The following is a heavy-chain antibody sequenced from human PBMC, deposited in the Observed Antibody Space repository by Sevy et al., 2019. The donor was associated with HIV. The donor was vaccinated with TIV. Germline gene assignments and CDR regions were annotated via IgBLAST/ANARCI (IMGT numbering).Heavy chain of an antibody. CDR2: IKRDGSEK. CDR1: GLSFSNYW. CDR3: ARDCSSASCLWGMDV. V-gene: IGHV3-7*03. Sequence: GGSLRLSCAASGLSFSNYWMSWVRQAPGKGLEWVAHIKRDGSEKYYVASVKGRFTISRDNAKTSLFLQMNSLRGEDTAVYYCARDCSSASCLWGMDVWGQRTTVTVSS. J-gene: IGHJ6*02. D-gene: IGHD2-2*01.